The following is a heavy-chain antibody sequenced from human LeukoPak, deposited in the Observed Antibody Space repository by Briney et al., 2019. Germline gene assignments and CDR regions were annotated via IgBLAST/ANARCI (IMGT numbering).Heavy chain of an antibody. D-gene: IGHD3-22*01. CDR3: ARTYYYDRSYFDY. J-gene: IGHJ4*02. CDR1: GGSISSSSYY. V-gene: IGHV4-39*01. Sequence: SETLSLTCTVSGGSISSSSYYWGWIRQPPGKGLEWIGSIYYSGSTYYNPSLKSRVTISVDTSKNQFSLKLSSVTAADTAVYYCARTYYYDRSYFDYWGQGTLVTVSS. CDR2: IYYSGST.